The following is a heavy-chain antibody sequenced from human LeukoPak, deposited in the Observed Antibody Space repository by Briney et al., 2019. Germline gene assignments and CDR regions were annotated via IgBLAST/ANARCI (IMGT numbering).Heavy chain of an antibody. D-gene: IGHD3-10*01. CDR2: IKSKTDGGTT. CDR1: GFTFSNAW. V-gene: IGHV3-15*01. CDR3: TAESYGSGSYNYYYYYMDV. Sequence: PGGSLRLSCAASGFTFSNAWMSWVRQAPGKGLEWVGRIKSKTDGGTTDYAAPVKGRFTISRDDSKNTLYLQMNSLKTEDTAVYYCTAESYGSGSYNYYYYYMDVWGKGTTVTVSS. J-gene: IGHJ6*03.